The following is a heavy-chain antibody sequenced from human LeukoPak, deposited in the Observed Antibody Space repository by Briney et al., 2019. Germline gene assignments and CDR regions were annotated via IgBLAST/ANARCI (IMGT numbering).Heavy chain of an antibody. CDR3: VRVGDYALKD. Sequence: PSETLSLTCSVSGASISNYYWSWIRQPAGKGLEFIGLFYNSGSTNCNPSLKSRVTMSVDTSKNQFSLKLSSVTAADTAVYYCVRVGDYALKDWGQGTLVTVSS. J-gene: IGHJ4*02. CDR2: FYNSGST. D-gene: IGHD3-16*01. V-gene: IGHV4-4*07. CDR1: GASISNYY.